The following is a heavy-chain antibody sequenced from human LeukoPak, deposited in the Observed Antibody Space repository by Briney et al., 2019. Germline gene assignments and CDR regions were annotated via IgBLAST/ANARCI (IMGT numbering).Heavy chain of an antibody. CDR3: AKFEGATIPGWFNDY. Sequence: GGSLRLSCAASEFIFSDYTMGWVRQAPGKGLEWVSTIDKTTYPTFYADSVKGRFTISRDNSKNTLYLQMNSLRTEDTAVYFCAKFEGATIPGWFNDYWGQGILVTVSS. CDR1: EFIFSDYT. CDR2: IDKTTYPT. J-gene: IGHJ4*02. D-gene: IGHD6-19*01. V-gene: IGHV3-23*05.